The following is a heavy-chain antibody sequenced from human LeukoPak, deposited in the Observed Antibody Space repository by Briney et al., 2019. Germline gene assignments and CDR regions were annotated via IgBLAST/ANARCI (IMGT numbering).Heavy chain of an antibody. D-gene: IGHD3-10*01. Sequence: ASVKVSCKASGYTFSSFGITWVRQAPGQGLEWMGWISIYNGKTDYAERLQGRVTMTTDSSTSTAYMDLRSLRSDDTAVYYCARVMVRGVKYLLGYWGQGTLVTVSS. V-gene: IGHV1-18*01. CDR2: ISIYNGKT. CDR1: GYTFSSFG. CDR3: ARVMVRGVKYLLGY. J-gene: IGHJ4*02.